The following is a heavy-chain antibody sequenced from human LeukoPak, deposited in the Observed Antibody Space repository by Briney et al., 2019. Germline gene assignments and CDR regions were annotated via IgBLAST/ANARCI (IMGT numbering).Heavy chain of an antibody. V-gene: IGHV1-18*01. CDR1: GYTFTSYG. Sequence: ASVKVSCKASGYTFTSYGISWVRQAPGQGLEWMGWISAYNGNTNYAQKLQGRVTMTTDTSTSTAYMELRSLRSDDTAVYYCARGRFRGIRMPTTDFVYWGQGTLVTVSS. CDR2: ISAYNGNT. J-gene: IGHJ4*02. CDR3: ARGRFRGIRMPTTDFVY. D-gene: IGHD2-2*01.